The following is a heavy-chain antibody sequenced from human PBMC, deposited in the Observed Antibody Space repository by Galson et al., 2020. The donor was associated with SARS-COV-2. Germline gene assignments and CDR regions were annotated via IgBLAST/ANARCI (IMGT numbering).Heavy chain of an antibody. CDR3: ARVGLLGHCSRTSCFPDTAIITSFDY. CDR2: TYYRSKWYN. V-gene: IGHV6-1*01. CDR1: GDSVSSDSAA. Sequence: SQTLSLTCAISGDSVSSDSAAWNWIRQSPSRGLEWLGRTYYRSKWYNDYAESVKSRIAINPDTSKNQFSLQLKSVTPEDTAVYYCARVGLLGHCSRTSCFPDTAIITSFDYWGQGTLVTVSS. J-gene: IGHJ4*02. D-gene: IGHD2-2*01.